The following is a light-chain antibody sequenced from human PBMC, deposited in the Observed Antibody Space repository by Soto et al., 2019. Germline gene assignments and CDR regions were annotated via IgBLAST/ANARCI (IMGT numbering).Light chain of an antibody. J-gene: IGKJ1*01. CDR1: QSVSSN. Sequence: EIVITQSPATLSVSPGERATLSCRASQSVSSNLAWYQQKPGQAPRLLIYGASTRATSIPARFSGSGSGTEFTLTISSLQSEDFAVYYCQQYNNWPPEWTFGQGTKVDIK. CDR2: GAS. CDR3: QQYNNWPPEWT. V-gene: IGKV3-15*01.